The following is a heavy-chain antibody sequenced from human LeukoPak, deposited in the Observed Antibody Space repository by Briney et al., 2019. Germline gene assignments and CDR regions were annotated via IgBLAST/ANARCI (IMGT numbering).Heavy chain of an antibody. D-gene: IGHD3/OR15-3a*01. J-gene: IGHJ4*02. CDR1: GFTFGDTW. CDR2: IKQDGSEK. CDR3: ATSYDMGWLIGY. V-gene: IGHV3-7*03. Sequence: GGSLRLSCAASGFTFGDTWMNWVRQVPGQGLEWVANIKQDGSEKFYVASVEGRFTISRDNGKSSLYLQMNSLRAEDTALYYCATSYDMGWLIGYWGQGTLVTVSS.